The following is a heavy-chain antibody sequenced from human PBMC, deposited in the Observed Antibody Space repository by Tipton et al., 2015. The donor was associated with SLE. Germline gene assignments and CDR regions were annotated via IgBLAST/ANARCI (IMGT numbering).Heavy chain of an antibody. Sequence: SLRLSCAASGFPVSSHYMSWVRPAPGKGLEWVSVIYSGGSTYYADPVKGRFTISRDNSTNTLYLQMNSLRAEDTAVYYCAREGEDSSGYYDVAFDIWGQGTMVTVSS. J-gene: IGHJ3*02. CDR1: GFPVSSHY. CDR2: IYSGGST. D-gene: IGHD3-22*01. V-gene: IGHV3-53*01. CDR3: AREGEDSSGYYDVAFDI.